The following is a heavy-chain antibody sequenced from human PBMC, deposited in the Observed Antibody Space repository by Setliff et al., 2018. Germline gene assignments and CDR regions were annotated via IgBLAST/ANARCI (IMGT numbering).Heavy chain of an antibody. J-gene: IGHJ1*01. V-gene: IGHV1-46*01. D-gene: IGHD6-13*01. CDR1: GYTLSSHY. CDR3: ARAGVAATARKGLLEY. Sequence: ASVKVSCKATGYTLSSHYMHWMRQAPGQGLEWMGIINPGGGSASIVQKFQGRVTMTSDTSTSTVYLDLSGLTSEDTAAYYCARAGVAATARKGLLEYWGQGTLVTVSS. CDR2: INPGGGSA.